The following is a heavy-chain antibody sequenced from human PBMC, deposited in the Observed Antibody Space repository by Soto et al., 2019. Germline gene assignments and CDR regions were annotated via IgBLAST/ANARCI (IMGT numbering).Heavy chain of an antibody. CDR2: INPSSGDT. J-gene: IGHJ4*02. Sequence: ASVKVSCKASGYLFAGYYLHWVRQAPGQGLEWMGWINPSSGDTEYTQKFQGWVTMTRDTSISTAYMELSRLRSDDTAVYYCATSRISIAVAGETEYYFDYWGQGTPVTVSS. CDR3: ATSRISIAVAGETEYYFDY. D-gene: IGHD6-19*01. V-gene: IGHV1-2*04. CDR1: GYLFAGYY.